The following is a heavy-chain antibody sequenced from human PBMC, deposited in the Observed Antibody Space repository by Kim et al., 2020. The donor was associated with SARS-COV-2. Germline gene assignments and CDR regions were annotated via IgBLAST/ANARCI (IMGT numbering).Heavy chain of an antibody. J-gene: IGHJ4*02. CDR2: ISSSSSYI. Sequence: GGSLRLSCAASGFTFSSYSMNWVRQAPGKGLEWVSSISSSSSYIYYADSVKGRFTISRDNAKNSLYLQMNSLRAEDTAVYYCARDRAFVAVTFDYWGQGTLVTVSS. CDR3: ARDRAFVAVTFDY. V-gene: IGHV3-21*01. D-gene: IGHD2-21*02. CDR1: GFTFSSYS.